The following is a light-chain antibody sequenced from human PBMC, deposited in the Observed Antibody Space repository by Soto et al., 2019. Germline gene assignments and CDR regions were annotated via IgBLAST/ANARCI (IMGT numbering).Light chain of an antibody. J-gene: IGLJ2*01. Sequence: QSVLTQPPSVSAAPGQKVTISCSGSSSNIGNNYVFWYQQLPGTAPKLLIYDNDKRPSGIPDRFSGSKSGTSATLGITGLQTGDEADYYCATYARSLSVGVFGGGTKLTVL. CDR3: ATYARSLSVGV. CDR2: DND. V-gene: IGLV1-51*01. CDR1: SSNIGNNY.